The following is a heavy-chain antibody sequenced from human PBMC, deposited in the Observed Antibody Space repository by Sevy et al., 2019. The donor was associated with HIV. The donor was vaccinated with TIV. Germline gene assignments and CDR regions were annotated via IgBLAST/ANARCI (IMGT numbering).Heavy chain of an antibody. Sequence: GGSLRLSCAVSGFTFRNFWMSWVRQAPGKGLEWVANIRQDGSEKYYVDSVRGRFTISRDNAKNSLFLQLNSLGADDTAIYYGAKSYFGSGTSYGMDLWGRGTTVTVSS. CDR2: IRQDGSEK. D-gene: IGHD3-10*01. CDR3: AKSYFGSGTSYGMDL. J-gene: IGHJ6*02. V-gene: IGHV3-7*01. CDR1: GFTFRNFW.